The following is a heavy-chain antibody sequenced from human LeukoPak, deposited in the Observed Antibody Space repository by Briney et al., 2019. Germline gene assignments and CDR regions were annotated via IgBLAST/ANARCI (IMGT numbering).Heavy chain of an antibody. CDR3: ARCLIWFGESQYPAFDI. V-gene: IGHV1-46*01. Sequence: GASVKVSCKSSGYKFVDYYIHWVRQAPGQGLERMGIINPSGGSTNYAQKFQGRVTMTRDMSTSTVYMELSSLRSEDTAVYYCARCLIWFGESQYPAFDIWGHGAMVTVSS. J-gene: IGHJ3*02. CDR1: GYKFVDYY. D-gene: IGHD3-10*01. CDR2: INPSGGST.